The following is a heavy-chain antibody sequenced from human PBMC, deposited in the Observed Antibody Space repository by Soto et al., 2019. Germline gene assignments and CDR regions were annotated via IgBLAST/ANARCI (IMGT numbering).Heavy chain of an antibody. J-gene: IGHJ1*01. D-gene: IGHD6-13*01. V-gene: IGHV3-30*18. Sequence: QVQVVESGGGVVQPGRSLRLSCAVSGFNFTIYGMHWVRQAPGKGLDWMALISHDGSYKFYAASVKGRFTISRDNSKNPLHLQMNSLRAEDTAMYYCVKGTAGPEHWGQGTLVTVSS. CDR2: ISHDGSYK. CDR1: GFNFTIYG. CDR3: VKGTAGPEH.